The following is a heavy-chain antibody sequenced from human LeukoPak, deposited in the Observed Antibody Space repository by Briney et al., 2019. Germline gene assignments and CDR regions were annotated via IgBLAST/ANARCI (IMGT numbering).Heavy chain of an antibody. CDR3: ARGGDYYDSSAQFDY. J-gene: IGHJ4*02. CDR1: GGSISSYY. D-gene: IGHD3-22*01. V-gene: IGHV4-59*01. Sequence: PSETLSLTCTVSGGSISSYYWSWIRQPPGKGLEWIGYIYYSGSTNYNPSLKSRVTISVDTSKNQFSLKLSSVTAADTAVYYCARGGDYYDSSAQFDYWGQGTLVTVSS. CDR2: IYYSGST.